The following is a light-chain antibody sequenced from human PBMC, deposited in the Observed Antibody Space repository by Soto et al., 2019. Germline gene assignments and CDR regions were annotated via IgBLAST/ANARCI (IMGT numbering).Light chain of an antibody. CDR2: GAS. J-gene: IGKJ1*01. CDR3: QQYNTWPGT. Sequence: KVMTQSPATLSVSPGERVTLSCRASQSISTNLAWYQRKPGQAPRLLINGASTRATGIPARFSGSGSGTQFTLTISSLQSEDFGTYYCQQYNTWPGTFGQGTKVDIK. V-gene: IGKV3-15*01. CDR1: QSISTN.